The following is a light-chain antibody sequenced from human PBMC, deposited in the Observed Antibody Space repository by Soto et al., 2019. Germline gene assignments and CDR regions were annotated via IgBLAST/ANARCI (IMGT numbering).Light chain of an antibody. Sequence: DIVLTKSPATLSLPAGARATLYCRASQSVSNNYLAWYQQKPGQAPRLLIYGASNRATGIPDRFSGSGSGTDFTLTISRLEPEDFAVYYCQQYGSSGTFGQGTKVDIK. V-gene: IGKV3-20*01. J-gene: IGKJ1*01. CDR1: QSVSNNY. CDR3: QQYGSSGT. CDR2: GAS.